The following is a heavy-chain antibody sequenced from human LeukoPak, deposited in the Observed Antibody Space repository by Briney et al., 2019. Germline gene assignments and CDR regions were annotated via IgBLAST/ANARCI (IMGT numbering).Heavy chain of an antibody. Sequence: SETLSLTCTVSGGSISSSSYYWGWIRQPPGKGLEWIGSIYYSGSTYYNPSLKSRVTVSVDTSKNQFSLKLSSVTAADTAVYYCASSYGSGSLNWFDPWGQGTLVTVSS. CDR2: IYYSGST. CDR3: ASSYGSGSLNWFDP. J-gene: IGHJ5*02. D-gene: IGHD3-10*01. V-gene: IGHV4-39*01. CDR1: GGSISSSSYY.